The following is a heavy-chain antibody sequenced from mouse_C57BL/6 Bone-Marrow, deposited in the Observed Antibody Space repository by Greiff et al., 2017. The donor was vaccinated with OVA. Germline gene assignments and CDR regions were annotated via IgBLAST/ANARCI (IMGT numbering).Heavy chain of an antibody. J-gene: IGHJ3*01. V-gene: IGHV1-81*01. CDR2: IYPRSGNT. CDR1: GYTFTSYG. Sequence: VKLVESGAELVRPGASVKLSCKASGYTFTSYGISWVKQRTGQGLEWIGEIYPRSGNTYYNETFKGKATLTADKSSSTAYMELRSLTSEDSAVYFSAIRDRFAYWGQGTLVTVSA. CDR3: AIRDRFAY.